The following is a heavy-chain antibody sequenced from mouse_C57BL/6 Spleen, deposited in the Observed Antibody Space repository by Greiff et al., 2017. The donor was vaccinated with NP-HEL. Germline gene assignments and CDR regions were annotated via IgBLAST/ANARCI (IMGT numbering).Heavy chain of an antibody. D-gene: IGHD2-5*01. V-gene: IGHV14-4*01. CDR3: TKGRSNSYFDY. J-gene: IGHJ2*01. Sequence: EVQLQQSGAELVRPGASVKLSCTASGFNIKDDYMHWVKQSPEQGLEWIGWIDTENGDTEYASKFQGKATITTDTSSNTVYLQISSLTSEDTAIYYCTKGRSNSYFDYWGQGTTLTVSS. CDR2: IDTENGDT. CDR1: GFNIKDDY.